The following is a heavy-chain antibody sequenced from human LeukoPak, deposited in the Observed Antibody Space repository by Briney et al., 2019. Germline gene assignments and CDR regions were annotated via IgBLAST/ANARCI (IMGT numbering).Heavy chain of an antibody. V-gene: IGHV3-21*01. J-gene: IGHJ3*02. CDR1: GFTFSSYS. D-gene: IGHD6-13*01. CDR2: ISSSSSYI. Sequence: GGSLRLSCAASGFTFSSYSMNWVRQAPGKGLEWVSSISSSSSYIYYADSVKGRFTISRDNAKNSLYLQMNSLRAEDTAVYYCARVRDSSNYDAFDIWGQGTMVTVSS. CDR3: ARVRDSSNYDAFDI.